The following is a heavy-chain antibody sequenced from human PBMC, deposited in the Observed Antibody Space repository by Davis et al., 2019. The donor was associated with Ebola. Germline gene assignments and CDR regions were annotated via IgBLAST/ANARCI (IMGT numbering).Heavy chain of an antibody. V-gene: IGHV3-53*01. CDR1: GFTVSSNH. Sequence: GESLKISCAASGFTVSSNHMSWVRQAPGKGLEWVSVIYSGGSTYYADSVKGRFTISRDNSKNTLYLQMNSLRAEDTAVYYCARSAYGDYFWYWGQGTLVTVSS. J-gene: IGHJ4*02. D-gene: IGHD4-17*01. CDR2: IYSGGST. CDR3: ARSAYGDYFWY.